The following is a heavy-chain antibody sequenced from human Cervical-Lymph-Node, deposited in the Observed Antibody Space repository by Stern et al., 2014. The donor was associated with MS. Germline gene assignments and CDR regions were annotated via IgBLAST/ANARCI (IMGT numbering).Heavy chain of an antibody. CDR1: GGTFANYT. V-gene: IGHV1-69*09. Sequence: VQLEESGAEVKKPGSSGKVSCKASGGTFANYTISWVRQAPGLGLDWMGDIIPLLGVTTYAQTFQGRVTITADSTTTTAYMELRSLRSEDTAVYFCARFSGWGQGTLVIVSS. D-gene: IGHD2-8*02. CDR2: IIPLLGVT. CDR3: ARFSG. J-gene: IGHJ4*02.